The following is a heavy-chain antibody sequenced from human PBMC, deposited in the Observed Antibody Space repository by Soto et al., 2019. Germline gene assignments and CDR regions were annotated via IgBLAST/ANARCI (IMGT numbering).Heavy chain of an antibody. CDR3: ARYWSAGTLYGAFGI. CDR1: GGTFSDYT. V-gene: IGHV1-69*06. CDR2: IIPMIGAT. J-gene: IGHJ3*02. D-gene: IGHD2-15*01. Sequence: GASVKVSCKASGGTFSDYTMSWLRQAPGRGLEWMGGIIPMIGATNNAQKLKGRLTITADKSTGTVYMELNSLRSDDTAVYYCARYWSAGTLYGAFGIWGQGTEVTVSS.